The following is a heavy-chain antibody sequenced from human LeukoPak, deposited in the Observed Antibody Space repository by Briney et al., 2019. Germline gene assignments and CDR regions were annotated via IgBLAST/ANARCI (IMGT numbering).Heavy chain of an antibody. Sequence: PGGSLRLSCAASGFTFSSYAMHWVRQAPGKGLEWVAVISYDGSNKYYADSVKGRFTISRDNSKNTLYLQMNSLRAEDTAVYYCARDPIRRDGYNYGLIDCWGQGTLVTVSS. CDR2: ISYDGSNK. V-gene: IGHV3-30-3*01. D-gene: IGHD5-24*01. J-gene: IGHJ4*02. CDR3: ARDPIRRDGYNYGLIDC. CDR1: GFTFSSYA.